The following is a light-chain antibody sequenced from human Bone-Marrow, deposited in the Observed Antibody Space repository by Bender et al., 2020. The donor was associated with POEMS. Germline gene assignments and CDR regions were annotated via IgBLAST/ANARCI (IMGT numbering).Light chain of an antibody. CDR1: STDVGSYNL. CDR3: CAYAGSRTFVL. CDR2: EVS. V-gene: IGLV2-23*02. Sequence: QSALTQPASVSGSPGQSITISCTGSSTDVGSYNLVSWYQQHPGTAPKLLLYEVSKRPSGISDRFSGSKSVSTASLTISGLQADDEGDYYCCAYAGSRTFVLFGGGTKLTVL. J-gene: IGLJ3*02.